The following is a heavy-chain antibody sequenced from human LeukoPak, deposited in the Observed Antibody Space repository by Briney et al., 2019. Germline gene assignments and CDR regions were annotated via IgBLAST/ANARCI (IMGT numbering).Heavy chain of an antibody. V-gene: IGHV1-18*03. CDR1: GYTFTSYY. J-gene: IGHJ4*02. Sequence: GASVKVSCKASGYTFTSYYMHWVRQAPGQGLEWMGWISTYNGNTNFAPKFQGRVTMTTDTFTTTVYMELRTLRSDDMAVYYCARGSRQFPPGDYWGQGTLVTVSS. D-gene: IGHD1-1*01. CDR2: ISTYNGNT. CDR3: ARGSRQFPPGDY.